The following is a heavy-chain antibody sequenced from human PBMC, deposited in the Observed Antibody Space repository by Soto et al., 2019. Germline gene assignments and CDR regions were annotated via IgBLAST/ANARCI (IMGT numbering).Heavy chain of an antibody. CDR2: IYYSGST. V-gene: IGHV4-59*01. CDR3: ARLTTGTTVNDY. D-gene: IGHD1-1*01. Sequence: PSETLSLTCTVSGGSISSYYWSWIRQPPGKGLEWIGYIYYSGSTNYNPSLKSRVTISVDTSKNQFSLKLSSVTAADTAVYYCARLTTGTTVNDYWGQGTLVTVSS. CDR1: GGSISSYY. J-gene: IGHJ4*02.